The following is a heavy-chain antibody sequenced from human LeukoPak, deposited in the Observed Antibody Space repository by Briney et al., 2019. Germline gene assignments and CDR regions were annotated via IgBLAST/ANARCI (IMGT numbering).Heavy chain of an antibody. CDR1: GFTFSSYG. J-gene: IGHJ6*03. CDR3: AKDPGDGYYYYYMDV. V-gene: IGHV3-23*01. D-gene: IGHD3-10*01. Sequence: HPGGTLRLSCAASGFTFSSYGMSWVRQAPGKGLEWVSAISGSGGSTYYADSVKGRFTISRDNSKNTLYLQMNSLRAEDTAVYYCAKDPGDGYYYYYMDVWGKGTTVTTSS. CDR2: ISGSGGST.